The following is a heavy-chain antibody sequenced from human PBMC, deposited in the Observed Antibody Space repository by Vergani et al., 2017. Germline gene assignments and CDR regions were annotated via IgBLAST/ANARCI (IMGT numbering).Heavy chain of an antibody. CDR1: GFTFSSYS. J-gene: IGHJ5*02. V-gene: IGHV3-33*08. CDR3: ARDLRLLYNRFDP. CDR2: TWYDGNNK. D-gene: IGHD1-14*01. Sequence: VQLVESGGGLVKPGGSLRLSCAASGFTFSSYSMNWVRQAPGKGLEWVAVTWYDGNNKQYADSVKGRFTISRDNSKSTMYLQMNSLRDEDTGVYYCARDLRLLYNRFDPWGQGTLVTVSS.